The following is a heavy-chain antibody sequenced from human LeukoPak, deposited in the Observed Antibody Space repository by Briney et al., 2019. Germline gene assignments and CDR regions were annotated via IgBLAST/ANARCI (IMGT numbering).Heavy chain of an antibody. CDR2: ISSSSSTI. J-gene: IGHJ4*02. D-gene: IGHD1-26*01. Sequence: GGSLRLSCAASGFTFSSYSMNWVRQAPGKGLEWVSYISSSSSTIYYADSVKGRFTISRDNAKNSLYLQMNSLRAEDTAVYYCARDGGRSIQWDRFDYWGQGTLVTVSS. V-gene: IGHV3-48*01. CDR1: GFTFSSYS. CDR3: ARDGGRSIQWDRFDY.